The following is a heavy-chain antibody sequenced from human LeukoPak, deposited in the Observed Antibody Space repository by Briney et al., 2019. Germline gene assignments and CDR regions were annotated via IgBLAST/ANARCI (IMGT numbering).Heavy chain of an antibody. D-gene: IGHD2-2*01. CDR1: GGSISSYY. CDR3: AGTRIVVVPAAIRRDYYYYGMDV. V-gene: IGHV4-59*01. CDR2: IYYSGST. Sequence: SETLSLTCTVSGGSISSYYWSWIRQPPGKGLEWIGYIYYSGSTNYNPSLKSRVTISVDTSKNQFSLKLSSVTAADTAVYYCAGTRIVVVPAAIRRDYYYYGMDVWGQGTTVTVSS. J-gene: IGHJ6*02.